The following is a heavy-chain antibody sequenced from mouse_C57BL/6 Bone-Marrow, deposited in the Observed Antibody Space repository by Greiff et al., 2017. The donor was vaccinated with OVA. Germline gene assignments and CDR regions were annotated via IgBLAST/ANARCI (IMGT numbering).Heavy chain of an antibody. J-gene: IGHJ4*01. CDR1: GFTFTAYY. D-gene: IGHD3-3*01. V-gene: IGHV5-16*01. CDR3: ERGGLGCALDD. CDR2: INYDGSST. Sequence: EVQLVESEGGLVQPGSSMKLSCTASGFTFTAYYMAWVRQTPEKGLEWVANINYDGSSTYYPDPLKSRFIISSDNAKNTLYLQMSSLKSEDTATYYCERGGLGCALDDWGQGTSVTVSS.